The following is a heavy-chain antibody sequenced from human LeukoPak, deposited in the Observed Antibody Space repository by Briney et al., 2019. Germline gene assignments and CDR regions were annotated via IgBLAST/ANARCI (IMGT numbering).Heavy chain of an antibody. V-gene: IGHV3-23*01. Sequence: GGSLRLSCAASGFTFSSDAMTWVRQAPGKGLEWVSAISGSGGSTYYADSVKGRFTISRDNSKNTLYMQMNSLRAEDTDVYYCAKHTVTKSFNYWGQGTLVTVSS. CDR1: GFTFSSDA. CDR2: ISGSGGST. CDR3: AKHTVTKSFNY. D-gene: IGHD4-17*01. J-gene: IGHJ4*02.